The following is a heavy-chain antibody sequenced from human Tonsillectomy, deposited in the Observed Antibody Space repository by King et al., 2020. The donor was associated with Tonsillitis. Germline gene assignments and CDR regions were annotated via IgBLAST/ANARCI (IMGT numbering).Heavy chain of an antibody. CDR3: TTDFVGTWIQKFIDY. D-gene: IGHD5-18*01. J-gene: IGHJ4*02. V-gene: IGHV3-15*01. CDR1: GVIFYKAW. Sequence: DVQLVESGGGLVKPGESLRLSCEASGVIFYKAWMTWVRQAPGKGLEWVGRIKSKADGGTADYAAPVKGRFTISRDDSKNTLYLQMNSLKTEDTAVYYCTTDFVGTWIQKFIDYWGQGTLVTVAS. CDR2: IKSKADGGTA.